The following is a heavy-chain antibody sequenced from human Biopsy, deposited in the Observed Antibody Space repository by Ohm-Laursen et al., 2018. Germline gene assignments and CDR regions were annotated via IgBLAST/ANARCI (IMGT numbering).Heavy chain of an antibody. CDR2: IFYRGST. CDR3: ARDYDTSGYYYVS. J-gene: IGHJ5*02. V-gene: IGHV4-39*01. D-gene: IGHD3-22*01. Sequence: SETLSLTCTVSGGSTSNNNYYWGWIRQPPGKGLEWIGSIFYRGSTHHKPSLKSRVNISVDTSKNQFSLKLNSVTAADTAVYYCARDYDTSGYYYVSWGQGTLVTVSS. CDR1: GGSTSNNNYY.